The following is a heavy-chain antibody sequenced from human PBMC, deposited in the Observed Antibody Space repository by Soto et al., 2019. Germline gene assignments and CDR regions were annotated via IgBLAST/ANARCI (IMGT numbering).Heavy chain of an antibody. CDR1: VFTFSSYA. CDR2: ISGSGGST. Sequence: GGSLRLSCAASVFTFSSYAMSWVRQAPGKGLEWVSAISGSGGSTYYADSVKGRFTISRDNSKNTLYLQMNSLRAEDTAVYYCAKQLDIVVVPAVKNWFDPWGQGTLVTVSS. V-gene: IGHV3-23*01. CDR3: AKQLDIVVVPAVKNWFDP. J-gene: IGHJ5*02. D-gene: IGHD2-2*03.